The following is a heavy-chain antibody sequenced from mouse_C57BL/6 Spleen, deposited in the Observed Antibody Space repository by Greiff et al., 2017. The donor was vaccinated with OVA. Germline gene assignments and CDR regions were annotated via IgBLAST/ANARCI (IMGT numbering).Heavy chain of an antibody. V-gene: IGHV5-12*01. D-gene: IGHD2-4*01. CDR2: ISNGGGST. Sequence: EVQLVESGGGLVQPGGSLKLSCAASGFTFSDYYMYRVRQTPEKRLEWVAYISNGGGSTYYPDTVKGRFTISRDNAKNTLYLQMSRLKSEDTAMYYCARPDYDYAMDYWGQGTSVTVSS. CDR1: GFTFSDYY. J-gene: IGHJ4*01. CDR3: ARPDYDYAMDY.